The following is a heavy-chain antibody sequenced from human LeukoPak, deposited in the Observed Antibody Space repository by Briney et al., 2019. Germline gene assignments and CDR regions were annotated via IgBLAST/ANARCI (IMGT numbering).Heavy chain of an antibody. CDR2: MYSSGST. CDR3: ARSGSGYLRYYFDY. Sequence: PSETLSLTCTVSGGSISSSSYYWGWIRQPPGKGLEWIGSMYSSGSTYYNPSLKSRVTISVDTSKNQFSLKLSSVTAADTAVYYCARSGSGYLRYYFDYGNQGTLVTVPS. CDR1: GGSISSSSYY. D-gene: IGHD5-12*01. V-gene: IGHV4-39*07. J-gene: IGHJ4*02.